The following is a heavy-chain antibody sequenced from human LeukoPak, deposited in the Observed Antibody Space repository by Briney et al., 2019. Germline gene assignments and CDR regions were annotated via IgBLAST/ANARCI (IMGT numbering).Heavy chain of an antibody. CDR2: IIPIFGTA. Sequence: ASVKVSCKASGGTFSSYAISWVRQAPGQGLEWMGGIIPIFGTANYAQKFQGRVTITRNTSISTAYMELSSLRSEDTAVYYCARGHYDSSGYYYEYFQHWGQGTLVTVSS. CDR3: ARGHYDSSGYYYEYFQH. J-gene: IGHJ1*01. V-gene: IGHV1-69*05. D-gene: IGHD3-22*01. CDR1: GGTFSSYA.